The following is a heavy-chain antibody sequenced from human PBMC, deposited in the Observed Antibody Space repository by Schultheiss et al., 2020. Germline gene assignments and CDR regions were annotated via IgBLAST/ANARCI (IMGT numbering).Heavy chain of an antibody. CDR3: AKDEILWFGDAQKYYYYGMDV. CDR1: GFTFSSYA. J-gene: IGHJ6*02. Sequence: GGSLRLSCAASGFTFSSYAMHWVRQAPGKGLEWVSGISWNSGSIGYADSVKGRFTISRDNSKNTLYLQMNSLRAEDTAVYYCAKDEILWFGDAQKYYYYGMDVWGQGTTVTVSS. CDR2: ISWNSGSI. D-gene: IGHD3-10*01. V-gene: IGHV3-NL1*01.